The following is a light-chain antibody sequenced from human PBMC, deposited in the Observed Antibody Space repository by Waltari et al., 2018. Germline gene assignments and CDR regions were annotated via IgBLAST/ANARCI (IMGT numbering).Light chain of an antibody. V-gene: IGKV3-20*01. CDR1: QNVGKNY. Sequence: EILLTQSPGTLSLSPGERATLSCRASQNVGKNYLGWYQQRPGQPPRLLILGASNRATGIPDRFSGSGSGTDFTLTISRLESEDFAVYFCQQYASPPITFGQGTRLE. CDR3: QQYASPPIT. J-gene: IGKJ5*01. CDR2: GAS.